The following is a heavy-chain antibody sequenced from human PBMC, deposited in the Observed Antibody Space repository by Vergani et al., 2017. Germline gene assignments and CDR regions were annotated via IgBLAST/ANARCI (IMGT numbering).Heavy chain of an antibody. CDR2: IYHTGST. Sequence: QVQLQESGPGLVKPSETLSLTCAVSGYSISSGYYWGWIRQPPGKGLEWIGSIYHTGSTYYNPSLKSRVTISVETSKNQFSLKLSSVTAADTAVYYCARRGYCSSTSCYSFWFDPWGQGTLVTVSS. D-gene: IGHD2-2*03. CDR1: GYSISSGYY. J-gene: IGHJ5*02. CDR3: ARRGYCSSTSCYSFWFDP. V-gene: IGHV4-38-2*01.